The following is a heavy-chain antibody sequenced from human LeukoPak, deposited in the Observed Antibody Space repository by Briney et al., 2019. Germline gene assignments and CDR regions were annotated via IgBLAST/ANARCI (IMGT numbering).Heavy chain of an antibody. D-gene: IGHD3-22*01. J-gene: IGHJ4*02. V-gene: IGHV3-23*01. Sequence: GRSLRLSCAASGFAFSNYAMNWVRQAPGKGLEWVSTISGRDGNTYYADSVEGRFTISRDNSKNTLYLQMNSLRAEDTAVYYCAKDGADYYDASGFYGDFDYWGQGTLVTVSS. CDR2: ISGRDGNT. CDR1: GFAFSNYA. CDR3: AKDGADYYDASGFYGDFDY.